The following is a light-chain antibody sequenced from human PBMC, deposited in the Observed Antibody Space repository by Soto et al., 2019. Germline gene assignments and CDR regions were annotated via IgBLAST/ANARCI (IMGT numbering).Light chain of an antibody. Sequence: DIQITQSPSSLSASVGDRVPITFRASQSISSYLNWYQQKPGKAPKLLIYAASSLQSGVPSRFSGSGSGTDFTLTISSLQPEDFATYYCQQSYSTPYTFGQGTKVDIK. V-gene: IGKV1-39*01. CDR2: AAS. CDR1: QSISSY. CDR3: QQSYSTPYT. J-gene: IGKJ2*01.